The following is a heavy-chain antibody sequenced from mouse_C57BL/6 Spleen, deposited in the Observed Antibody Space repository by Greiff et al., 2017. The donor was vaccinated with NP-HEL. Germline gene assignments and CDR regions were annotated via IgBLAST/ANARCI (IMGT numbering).Heavy chain of an antibody. J-gene: IGHJ2*01. CDR1: GYTFTDHT. V-gene: IGHV1-78*01. CDR2: IYPRDGST. D-gene: IGHD1-1*01. CDR3: AREGDFYYGSSYFDY. Sequence: QVQLQQSDAELVKPGASVKISCKVSGYTFTDHTIHWMKQRPEQGLEWIGYIYPRDGSTKYNEKFKGKATLTADKSSSTAYMQLNSLTSEDSAVYFCAREGDFYYGSSYFDYWGQGTTLTVSS.